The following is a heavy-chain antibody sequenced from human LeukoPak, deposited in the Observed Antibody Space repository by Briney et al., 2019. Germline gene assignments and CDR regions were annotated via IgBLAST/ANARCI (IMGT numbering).Heavy chain of an antibody. D-gene: IGHD3-22*01. CDR2: ISAYNGNT. CDR1: GYTFTSYG. V-gene: IGHV1-18*01. J-gene: IGHJ3*02. CDR3: ARVKSYYYDTSDKDAFDI. Sequence: VASVKVSCKASGYTFTSYGISWVRQAPGQGLEWMGWISAYNGNTNYAQKLQGRVTMTRDTSTSTVYMELSSLRSEDTAVYYCARVKSYYYDTSDKDAFDIWGQGTMVTVSS.